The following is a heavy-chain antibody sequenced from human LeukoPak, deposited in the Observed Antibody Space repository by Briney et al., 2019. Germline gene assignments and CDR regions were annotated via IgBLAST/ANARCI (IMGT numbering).Heavy chain of an antibody. CDR2: IYYSGST. D-gene: IGHD3-10*01. Sequence: QLQLLESGPGLVKPSETLSLTCTVSGGSISSSSYYWGWIRQPPGKGLEWIGSIYYSGSTYYNPSLKSRVTISVDTSKNQFSLKLSSVTAADTAVYYCARQRHYGSGSYPDYWGQGTLVTVSS. J-gene: IGHJ4*02. V-gene: IGHV4-39*01. CDR1: GGSISSSSYY. CDR3: ARQRHYGSGSYPDY.